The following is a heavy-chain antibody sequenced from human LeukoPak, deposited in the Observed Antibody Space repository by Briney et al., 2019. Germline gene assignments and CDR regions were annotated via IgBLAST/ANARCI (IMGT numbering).Heavy chain of an antibody. V-gene: IGHV1-18*01. CDR1: GYTFTSYG. CDR3: ARKYYDILTGYYTNFDY. J-gene: IGHJ4*02. D-gene: IGHD3-9*01. CDR2: ISAYNGNT. Sequence: ASVKVSCKASGYTFTSYGISWVRQAPGQGLEWMGWISAYNGNTNYAQKLQGRVTMTTDTSTSTAYMELSSLRSDDTAVYYCARKYYDILTGYYTNFDYWGQGTLVTVSS.